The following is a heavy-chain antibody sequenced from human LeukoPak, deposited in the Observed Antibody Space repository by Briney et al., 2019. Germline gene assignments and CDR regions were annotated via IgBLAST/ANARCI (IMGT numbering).Heavy chain of an antibody. CDR2: ISSSGSTI. CDR3: AGFTPGATVPH. Sequence: PGGSLRLSCAASGFTFSSYEMNWVRQAPGKGLEWVSYISSSGSTIYYADSVKGRFTISRDNAKSSLYLQMNSLRAEDTAVYYCAGFTPGATVPHWGQGTLVTVSS. V-gene: IGHV3-48*03. J-gene: IGHJ1*01. D-gene: IGHD1-26*01. CDR1: GFTFSSYE.